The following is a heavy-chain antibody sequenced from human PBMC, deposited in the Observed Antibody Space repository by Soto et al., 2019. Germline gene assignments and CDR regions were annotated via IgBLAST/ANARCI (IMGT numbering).Heavy chain of an antibody. CDR1: GFTFSSYA. J-gene: IGHJ4*02. V-gene: IGHV3-23*01. CDR2: ISGSGGST. Sequence: PGGSLRLSCAASGFTFSSYAMSWVRQAPGKGLEWVSAISGSGGSTYYADSVKGRFTISRDNPKNTLYLQMNSLRAEDTAVYYCAKDSDIVVVASWGSWGQGTLVTVSS. CDR3: AKDSDIVVVASWGS. D-gene: IGHD2-15*01.